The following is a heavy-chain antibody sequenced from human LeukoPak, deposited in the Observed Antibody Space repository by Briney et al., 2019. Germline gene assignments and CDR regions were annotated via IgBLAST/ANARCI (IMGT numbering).Heavy chain of an antibody. Sequence: GGSLRLSCAASGFTFSSYAMHWVRQAPGKGLEWVAFISYDGSNKYYADSVMGRFTVSRDNSKNTLYLQMNSLRAEDTAVYYCAKVLHDSSGYYLDYFDYWGQGTLVTVSS. CDR1: GFTFSSYA. J-gene: IGHJ4*02. V-gene: IGHV3-30-3*01. D-gene: IGHD3-22*01. CDR2: ISYDGSNK. CDR3: AKVLHDSSGYYLDYFDY.